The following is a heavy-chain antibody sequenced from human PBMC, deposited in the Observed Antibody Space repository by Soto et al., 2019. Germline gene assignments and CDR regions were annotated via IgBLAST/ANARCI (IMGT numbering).Heavy chain of an antibody. CDR3: TRVQKKYRTTSGVDFDS. J-gene: IGHJ4*02. Sequence: EVMLEESGGAVVQPGGSPRLSCVVSGFTFEEHTIHWVRQAPGKGLEWISLLSWDGGTTYYAESVKGRFTISRDSGTNSVFLQMDSLRSEDTALYYCTRVQKKYRTTSGVDFDSWGQGTQVTVSS. CDR2: LSWDGGTT. D-gene: IGHD5-12*01. V-gene: IGHV3-43*01. CDR1: GFTFEEHT.